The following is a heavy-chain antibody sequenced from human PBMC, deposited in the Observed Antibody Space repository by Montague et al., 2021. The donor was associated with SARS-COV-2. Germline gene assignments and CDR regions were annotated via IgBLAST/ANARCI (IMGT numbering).Heavy chain of an antibody. J-gene: IGHJ4*02. CDR3: VGDAYDPLEGD. CDR2: IYVTGNS. CDR1: GGAISDGNYY. V-gene: IGHV4-61*02. Sequence: TLSLTCTVSGGAISDGNYYWSWVRQPAGKGLEWIGRIYVTGNSKSNPSLKSRVTMSIDTSKHQFSLNLTSVTAADTAVYYCVGDAYDPLEGDWGQGTLVTVSS. D-gene: IGHD3-3*01.